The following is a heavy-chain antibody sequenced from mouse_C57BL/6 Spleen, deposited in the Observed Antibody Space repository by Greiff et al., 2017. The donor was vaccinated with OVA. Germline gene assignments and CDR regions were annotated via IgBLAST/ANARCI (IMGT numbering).Heavy chain of an antibody. J-gene: IGHJ4*01. V-gene: IGHV1-39*01. CDR1: GYSFTDYN. CDR3: ARSYDYDAFYAMDY. D-gene: IGHD2-4*01. Sequence: EVKLQQSGPELVKPGASVKISCKASGYSFTDYNMNWVKQSNGKSLEWIGVINPNYGTTSYNQKFKGKATLTVDQSSSTAYMQLNSLTSEDSAVYYCARSYDYDAFYAMDYWGQGTSVTVSS. CDR2: INPNYGTT.